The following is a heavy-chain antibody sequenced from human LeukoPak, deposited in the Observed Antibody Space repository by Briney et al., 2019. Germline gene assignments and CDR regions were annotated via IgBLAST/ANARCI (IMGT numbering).Heavy chain of an antibody. CDR1: GGSISSYY. Sequence: SETLSLTCTVSGGSISSYYWSWIRQPPGKGLEWIGYIYDSGSTNYNPSLKSRVTISVDTSKNQFSLKLSSVTAADTAVYYCARVDYYDSSGYYHWGQGTLVTVSS. V-gene: IGHV4-59*01. CDR3: ARVDYYDSSGYYH. J-gene: IGHJ5*02. CDR2: IYDSGST. D-gene: IGHD3-22*01.